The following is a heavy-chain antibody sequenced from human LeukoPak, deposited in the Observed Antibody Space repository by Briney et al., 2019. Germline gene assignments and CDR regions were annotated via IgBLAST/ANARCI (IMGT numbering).Heavy chain of an antibody. Sequence: GGSLRPSCGASGFTFSDACMRWDRQAPRKGVEWVVRSESYSNGWTADYAAPVKRTFANSRDDAKNTLFRQMNSLKAEDSVLYYCSADFYYFWSGPLWGQGSLVTVSS. V-gene: IGHV3-15*04. J-gene: IGHJ4*02. CDR2: SESYSNGWTA. CDR1: GFTFSDAC. D-gene: IGHD3-3*01. CDR3: SADFYYFWSGPL.